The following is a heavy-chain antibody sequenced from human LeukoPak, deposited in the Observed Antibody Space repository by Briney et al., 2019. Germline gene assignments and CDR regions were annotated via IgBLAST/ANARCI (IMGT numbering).Heavy chain of an antibody. Sequence: SQTLSLTCNVSGASISSGDYHWNWIRQPPGKGLEWIGFIHDSGTTYYNPSLKSRVTISRDMSKNQLSLMLSSVTAADTAVYYCARGFGAGNYYYGWFDPWGQGTLVSVSS. J-gene: IGHJ5*02. D-gene: IGHD3-10*01. CDR2: IHDSGTT. CDR3: ARGFGAGNYYYGWFDP. CDR1: GASISSGDYH. V-gene: IGHV4-30-4*01.